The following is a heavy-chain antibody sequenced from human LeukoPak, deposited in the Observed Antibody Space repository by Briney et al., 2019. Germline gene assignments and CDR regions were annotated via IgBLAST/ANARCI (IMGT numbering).Heavy chain of an antibody. Sequence: SGGSLRLSCAASGFTFSDYYMSWIRQAPGKGLEWVSYISSSGSTIYYADSVKGRFTISRDNAKNSLYLQMDSLRAEDTAVYYCARGVYCSSTSCYAEYYYYYMDVWGKGTTVTISS. CDR3: ARGVYCSSTSCYAEYYYYYMDV. CDR2: ISSSGSTI. V-gene: IGHV3-11*01. D-gene: IGHD2-2*01. J-gene: IGHJ6*03. CDR1: GFTFSDYY.